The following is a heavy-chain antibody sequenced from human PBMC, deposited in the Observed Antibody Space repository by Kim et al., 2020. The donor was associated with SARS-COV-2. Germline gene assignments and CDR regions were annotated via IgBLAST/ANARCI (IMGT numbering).Heavy chain of an antibody. CDR3: ARERLITIFGVVINDAFEN. Sequence: GGSLRLSCAASGFTFSDYYMSWIRQAPGKGLEWVSYISSSSSYTKYADSVKGRFTISRDHAKNSLYLQMNSLRAEDTAVYYCARERLITIFGVVINDAFENWGQGTMVTVSS. CDR1: GFTFSDYY. V-gene: IGHV3-11*05. J-gene: IGHJ3*02. D-gene: IGHD3-3*01. CDR2: ISSSSSYT.